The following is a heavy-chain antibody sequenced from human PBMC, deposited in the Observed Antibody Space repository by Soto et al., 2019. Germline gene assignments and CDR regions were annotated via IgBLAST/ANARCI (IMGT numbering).Heavy chain of an antibody. Sequence: EVQLVESGGGLVQPGGSLRLSCAASGFTLSNYWMHCVRQAPGKGLVWLSRIINDGSSTDYADSVKGRFTISRDNAKNTLYLQMNSLRVEDTAVYYCARDYFGSGNHWGQGTLVTVSS. CDR2: IINDGSST. CDR3: ARDYFGSGNH. J-gene: IGHJ5*02. V-gene: IGHV3-74*01. CDR1: GFTLSNYW. D-gene: IGHD3-10*01.